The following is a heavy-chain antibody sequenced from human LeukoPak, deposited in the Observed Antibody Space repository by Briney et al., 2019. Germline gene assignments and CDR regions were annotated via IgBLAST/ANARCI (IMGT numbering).Heavy chain of an antibody. V-gene: IGHV1-2*02. D-gene: IGHD2-8*01. CDR2: INPNSGGT. CDR3: ARVSAHPGLVLMVGGGDY. CDR1: GYTFTGYY. J-gene: IGHJ4*02. Sequence: GASVKVSCKASGYTFTGYYIHWVRQAPGQGLEWMGWINPNSGGTNYAQKFQGRVTMTRDTSISTAYMELSRLRSDDTAVYYCARVSAHPGLVLMVGGGDYWGQGTLVTVSS.